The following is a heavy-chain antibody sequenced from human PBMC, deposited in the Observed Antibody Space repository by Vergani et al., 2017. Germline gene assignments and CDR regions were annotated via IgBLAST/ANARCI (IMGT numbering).Heavy chain of an antibody. J-gene: IGHJ2*01. D-gene: IGHD1-26*01. V-gene: IGHV3-30*03. CDR3: ARSVYVGAMPLWYFDL. CDR2: ISYDGSNK. Sequence: QVQLVESGGGVVQPGRSLRLSCAASGFTFSSYGMHWVRQAPGKGLEWVAVISYDGSNKYYADSVKGRFTISRDNSKNTLYLQMNSLRAEDTAVYYCARSVYVGAMPLWYFDLWGRGTLVTVSS. CDR1: GFTFSSYG.